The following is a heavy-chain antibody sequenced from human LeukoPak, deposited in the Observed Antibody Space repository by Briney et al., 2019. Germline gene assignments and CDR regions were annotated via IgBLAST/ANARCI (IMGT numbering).Heavy chain of an antibody. CDR3: ARHLSGWPGHAFDI. Sequence: SETLSLTCAVHGGSFSGYYWSWIRQPPGKGLELIGEIHHDGSTNYNPSLKSRVTISVDTSKNQFSLKLSSVTAADTAVYYCARHLSGWPGHAFDIWGQGTMVTVSS. D-gene: IGHD3-16*02. J-gene: IGHJ3*02. V-gene: IGHV4-34*01. CDR1: GGSFSGYY. CDR2: IHHDGST.